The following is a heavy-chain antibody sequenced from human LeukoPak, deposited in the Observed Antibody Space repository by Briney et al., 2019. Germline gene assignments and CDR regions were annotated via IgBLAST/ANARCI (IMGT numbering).Heavy chain of an antibody. CDR1: GYTFTSYA. J-gene: IGHJ5*02. D-gene: IGHD2-8*01. V-gene: IGHV7-4-1*02. CDR2: INTNTGNP. Sequence: ASVKVSCKASGYTFTSYAMNWVRQAPGQGLEWMGWINTNTGNPTYAQGFTGRFVSSLDTSVSTAYLQISSLKAEDTAVYYCARSLLYPTVDWFDPWGQGTLVTVSS. CDR3: ARSLLYPTVDWFDP.